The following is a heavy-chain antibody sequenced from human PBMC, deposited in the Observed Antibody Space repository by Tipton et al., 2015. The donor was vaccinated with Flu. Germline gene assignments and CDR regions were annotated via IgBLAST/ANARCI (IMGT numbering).Heavy chain of an antibody. CDR1: GYTFNTAG. Sequence: QMQLVQSGGEVKKPGASVKVSCKASGYTFNTAGVSWVRQAPGQGLEWVGWINTYTGKTNSAQRLQGRLTMNTDTTTSTVYMELRSLTSDDTAVYYCARLNDFWSGSAFDFWGQGTLVTVSS. V-gene: IGHV1-18*01. J-gene: IGHJ4*02. D-gene: IGHD3-3*01. CDR3: ARLNDFWSGSAFDF. CDR2: INTYTGKT.